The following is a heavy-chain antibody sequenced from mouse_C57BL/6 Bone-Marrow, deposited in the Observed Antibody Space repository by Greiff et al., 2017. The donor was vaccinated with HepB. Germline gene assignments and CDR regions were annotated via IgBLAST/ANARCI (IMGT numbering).Heavy chain of an antibody. V-gene: IGHV1-19*01. Sequence: EVQRVESGPVLVKPGASVKMSCKASGYTFTDYYMNWVKQSHGKSLEWIGVINPYNGGTSYNQKFKGKATLTVDKSSSTAYMELNSLTSEDSAVYYCARDYPYALDSWGQGTSVTVSS. J-gene: IGHJ4*01. D-gene: IGHD5-5*01. CDR1: GYTFTDYY. CDR2: INPYNGGT. CDR3: ARDYPYALDS.